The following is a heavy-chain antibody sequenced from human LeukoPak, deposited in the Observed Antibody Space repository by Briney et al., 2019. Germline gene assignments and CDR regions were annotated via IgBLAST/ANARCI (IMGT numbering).Heavy chain of an antibody. J-gene: IGHJ4*02. V-gene: IGHV3-9*01. CDR2: ISWNSGSI. Sequence: GGSLRLSCAASGFTFDDYAMHWVRQAPGKGLEWVSGISWNSGSIGYADSVKGRFTISRDNAKNSLYLQMNSLRAEDTALYYCAKDQGIAAAGSFDYWGQRTLVTVSS. D-gene: IGHD6-13*01. CDR3: AKDQGIAAAGSFDY. CDR1: GFTFDDYA.